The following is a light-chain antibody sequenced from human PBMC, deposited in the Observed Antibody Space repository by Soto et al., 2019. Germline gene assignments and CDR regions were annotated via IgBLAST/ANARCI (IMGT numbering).Light chain of an antibody. Sequence: QSALTQPASVSGSPGQSITISCTGTSSDVGNYNLVSWYQQHPGKAPKLMIYDVSKRPSGVSNRFSGSKSGNTASLTISGLQADDEADYYCCSYAGDSYVFGTGTRSPS. CDR2: DVS. CDR3: CSYAGDSYV. CDR1: SSDVGNYNL. J-gene: IGLJ1*01. V-gene: IGLV2-23*02.